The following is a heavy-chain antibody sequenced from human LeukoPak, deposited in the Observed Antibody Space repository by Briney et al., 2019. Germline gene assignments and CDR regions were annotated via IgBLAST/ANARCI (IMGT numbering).Heavy chain of an antibody. CDR1: GGTFSSYA. CDR3: ARDDSSGYIGENWFDP. Sequence: SVKVSCKASGGTFSSYAISWVRQALGQGLEWMGRIIPILGIANYAQKFQGRVTITADKSTSTAYMELSSLRSEDTAVYYCARDDSSGYIGENWFDPWGQGTLVTVSS. CDR2: IIPILGIA. V-gene: IGHV1-69*04. J-gene: IGHJ5*02. D-gene: IGHD3-22*01.